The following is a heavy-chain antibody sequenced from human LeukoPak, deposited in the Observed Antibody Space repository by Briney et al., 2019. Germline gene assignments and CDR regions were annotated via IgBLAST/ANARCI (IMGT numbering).Heavy chain of an antibody. CDR1: GYIFTSYG. D-gene: IGHD5-12*01. V-gene: IGHV1-18*01. CDR2: ISTYNGDT. Sequence: ASVKASCKASGYIFTSYGISWVRQAPGQGLEWMGWISTYNGDTNYAQKFQGRVTVTTDTSTTTAYMELRSLRSDDSAVYYCARRSGYDRRMGTLDFWGQGTLVTVSS. CDR3: ARRSGYDRRMGTLDF. J-gene: IGHJ4*02.